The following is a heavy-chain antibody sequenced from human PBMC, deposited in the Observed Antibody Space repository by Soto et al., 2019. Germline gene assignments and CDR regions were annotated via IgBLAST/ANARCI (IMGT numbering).Heavy chain of an antibody. V-gene: IGHV6-1*01. Sequence: QSQTLSLTCAISGDSVSSNSAAWNWIRQSPSRGLEWLGRTYYRSKWYNDYAVSVKSRITINPDTSKNQFSLQLNSVTPEDTAVYYCARAEYSGYDGSFDIWGQGTMVTVSS. D-gene: IGHD5-12*01. CDR1: GDSVSSNSAA. J-gene: IGHJ3*02. CDR2: TYYRSKWYN. CDR3: ARAEYSGYDGSFDI.